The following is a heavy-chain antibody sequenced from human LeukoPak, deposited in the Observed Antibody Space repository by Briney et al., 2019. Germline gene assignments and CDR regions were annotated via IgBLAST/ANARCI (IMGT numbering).Heavy chain of an antibody. D-gene: IGHD3-22*01. CDR2: IKSDGKT. CDR1: GFTFSSYW. Sequence: GGSLRLSCAASGFTFSSYWMHWVRQAPGKGLVWVSRIKSDGKTNYAASVKGRFTISRDNAKNTVSLQMNSLRAEDTGVYYCARAPSEIGGYYPEYFRHWGQGTLVTVSS. J-gene: IGHJ1*01. CDR3: ARAPSEIGGYYPEYFRH. V-gene: IGHV3-74*01.